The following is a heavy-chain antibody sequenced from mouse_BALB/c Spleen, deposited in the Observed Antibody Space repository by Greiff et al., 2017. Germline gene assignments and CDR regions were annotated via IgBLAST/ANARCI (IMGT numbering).Heavy chain of an antibody. D-gene: IGHD2-3*01. CDR2: IDPENGDT. CDR1: GFNIKDYY. Sequence: QLQQSGAELVRSGASVKLSCTASGFNIKDYYMHWVKQRPEQGLEWIGWIDPENGDTEYAPKFQGKATMTADTSSNTAYLQLSSLTSEDTAVYYCNAGNDGQNFDYWGQGTTLTVSA. V-gene: IGHV14-4*02. CDR3: NAGNDGQNFDY. J-gene: IGHJ2*01.